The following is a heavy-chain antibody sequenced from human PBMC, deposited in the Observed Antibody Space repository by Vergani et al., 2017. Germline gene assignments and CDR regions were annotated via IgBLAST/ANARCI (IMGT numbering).Heavy chain of an antibody. CDR1: GFTFSSYG. J-gene: IGHJ6*02. CDR3: AKTQRRYDYGDYYGMDV. CDR2: ISYDGSNK. D-gene: IGHD4-17*01. Sequence: QVQLVESGGGVVQPGRSLRLSCAASGFTFSSYGMHWVRQAPGKGLEWVAVISYDGSNKYYADSVKGRFTISRDNSKNTLYLQMNSLRAEDTAVYYCAKTQRRYDYGDYYGMDVWGQGP. V-gene: IGHV3-30*18.